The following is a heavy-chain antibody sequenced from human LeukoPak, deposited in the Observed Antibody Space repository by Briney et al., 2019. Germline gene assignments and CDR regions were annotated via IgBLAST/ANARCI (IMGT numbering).Heavy chain of an antibody. V-gene: IGHV3-7*01. CDR3: VRDDRSDSGYYYDNY. Sequence: PGGSLRLSCEASGFSFTNYWMGWVRQAPGKGLEYVGNIKQDGSETYYVDSLRGRFTISRDNAKNSLYLQMNSLRVEDTAVYYCVRDDRSDSGYYYDNYWGQGTLVTVSS. J-gene: IGHJ4*02. CDR2: IKQDGSET. D-gene: IGHD3-16*01. CDR1: GFSFTNYW.